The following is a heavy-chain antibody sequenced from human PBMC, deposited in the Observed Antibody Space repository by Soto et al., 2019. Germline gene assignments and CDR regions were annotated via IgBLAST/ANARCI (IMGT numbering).Heavy chain of an antibody. CDR2: IYYSGST. CDR1: GGSISSGGYY. V-gene: IGHV4-31*03. Sequence: QVQLQESGPGLVKPSQTLSLTCTVSGGSISSGGYYWSWIRQHPGKGLEWIGYIYYSGSTYYNPSLKSRVTISVDTSKNQFSLKLSFVTAADTAVYYCARVAQGDYGDYVGWFDPWGQGTLVTVSS. D-gene: IGHD4-17*01. J-gene: IGHJ5*02. CDR3: ARVAQGDYGDYVGWFDP.